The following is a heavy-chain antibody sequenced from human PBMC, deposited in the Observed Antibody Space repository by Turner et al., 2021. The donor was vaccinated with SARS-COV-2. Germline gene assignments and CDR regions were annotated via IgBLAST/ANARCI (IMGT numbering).Heavy chain of an antibody. V-gene: IGHV4-39*01. CDR3: ARLSQWRVTNFDY. Sequence: LQLQESGPGLFKPSATLSLTCTVSGCSFSSSSYYCGWIRQPPGKGLEWIGTIYYSGSTYYNPSLKSRVTISVDTSKNQFSLKLSSVTAADTAVYYCARLSQWRVTNFDYWGQGTLVTVSS. CDR2: IYYSGST. J-gene: IGHJ4*02. D-gene: IGHD6-19*01. CDR1: GCSFSSSSYY.